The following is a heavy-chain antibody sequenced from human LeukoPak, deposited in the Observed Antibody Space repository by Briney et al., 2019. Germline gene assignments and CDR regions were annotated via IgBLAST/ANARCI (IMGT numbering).Heavy chain of an antibody. V-gene: IGHV4-34*01. CDR1: GGSFSGYY. CDR2: INHSGST. J-gene: IGHJ4*02. CDR3: ARGRSLSVGRSGSLDY. D-gene: IGHD1-26*01. Sequence: SETLSLTCAVYGGSFSGYYWSWIRQPPGKGLEWIGEINHSGSTNYNPSLKSRVTISVDTSKNQFSLKLSSVTAADTAVYYCARGRSLSVGRSGSLDYWAQGTLVTVSS.